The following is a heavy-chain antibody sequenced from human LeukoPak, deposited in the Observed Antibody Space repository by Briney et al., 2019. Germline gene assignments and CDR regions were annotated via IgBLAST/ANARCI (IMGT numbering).Heavy chain of an antibody. J-gene: IGHJ2*01. Sequence: GRSLRLSCAASGFTFTNYAMHWVRQAPGKGLEWVAVISYDETNKYYEDSVKGRFTISRDSSRNTLYLQMSSPRDEDTAVYYCAKNNDYGGSYWYFDLWGRGTLVTVSS. CDR2: ISYDETNK. CDR1: GFTFTNYA. CDR3: AKNNDYGGSYWYFDL. V-gene: IGHV3-30*04. D-gene: IGHD4-23*01.